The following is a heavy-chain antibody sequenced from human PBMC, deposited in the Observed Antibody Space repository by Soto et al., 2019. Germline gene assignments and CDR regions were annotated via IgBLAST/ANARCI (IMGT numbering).Heavy chain of an antibody. CDR3: ARGGLRYFDWLSPEYYFDY. D-gene: IGHD3-9*01. Sequence: QVQLQESGPGLVKPSETLSLTCTVSGGSISSYYWSWIRQPPGKGLEWIGYIYYSGSTNYNPSLKSRVTISVDTSKNQFSLKLSSVTAADTAVYYCARGGLRYFDWLSPEYYFDYWGQGTLVTVSS. J-gene: IGHJ4*02. CDR1: GGSISSYY. V-gene: IGHV4-59*01. CDR2: IYYSGST.